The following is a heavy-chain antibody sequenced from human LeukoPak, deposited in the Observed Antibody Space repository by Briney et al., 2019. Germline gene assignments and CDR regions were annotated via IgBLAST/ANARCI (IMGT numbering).Heavy chain of an antibody. CDR3: AKGNGYSYGRYYFDY. CDR2: ITASGGNT. CDR1: GFTFSSYA. V-gene: IGHV3-23*01. D-gene: IGHD5-18*01. J-gene: IGHJ4*02. Sequence: GGSLRLSCAASGFTFSSYAMGWVRQAPWKGLEWVSAITASGGNTYYADSVKGRFTISRDNSKNTLYLQVNSLRAEDTAVCYCAKGNGYSYGRYYFDYWGQGTLVTVSS.